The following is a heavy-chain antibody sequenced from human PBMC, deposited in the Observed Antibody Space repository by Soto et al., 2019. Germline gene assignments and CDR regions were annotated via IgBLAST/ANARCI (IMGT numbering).Heavy chain of an antibody. CDR3: ARRGDYAPFDI. CDR1: GGSISSYY. CDR2: IYYSGST. D-gene: IGHD4-17*01. J-gene: IGHJ3*02. Sequence: SETLSLTCTVSGGSISSYYWSWIRQPPGKGLEWIGYIYYSGSTNYNPSLKSRVTISVDTSKNQFSLKLSSVTAADTAVYYCARRGDYAPFDIWGQGTMVTVSS. V-gene: IGHV4-59*08.